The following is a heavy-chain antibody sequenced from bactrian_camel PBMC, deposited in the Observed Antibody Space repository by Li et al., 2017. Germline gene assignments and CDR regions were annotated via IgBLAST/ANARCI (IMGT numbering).Heavy chain of an antibody. CDR2: IATGSGNT. V-gene: IGHV3S25*01. D-gene: IGHD1*01. CDR3: AADRMACLRSSVQIEAYNY. Sequence: QLVESGGGLVQPGGPLRLSCAASGYTYNRNCMAWFRQAPGKEREGVARIATGSGNTYYADTVKGRFIISRDGAENTVSLQMNSLKPEDTAMYYCAADRMACLRSSVQIEAYNYWGQGTQVTVS. CDR1: GYTYNRNC. J-gene: IGHJ4*01.